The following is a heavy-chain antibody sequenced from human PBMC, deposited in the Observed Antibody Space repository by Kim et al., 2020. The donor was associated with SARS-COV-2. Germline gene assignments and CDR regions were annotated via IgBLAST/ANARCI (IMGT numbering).Heavy chain of an antibody. Sequence: SETLSLTCTVSGGSISSGDYYWSWIRQPPGKGLEGIGYIYYSGSTYYNPSLKSRVTISVDTTKNQFSLTLSSVTAADTTVYYCARGHNYYGSGSYADYWGQGTLGTDSS. CDR2: IYYSGST. J-gene: IGHJ4*02. D-gene: IGHD3-10*01. CDR3: ARGHNYYGSGSYADY. CDR1: GGSISSGDYY. V-gene: IGHV4-30-4*01.